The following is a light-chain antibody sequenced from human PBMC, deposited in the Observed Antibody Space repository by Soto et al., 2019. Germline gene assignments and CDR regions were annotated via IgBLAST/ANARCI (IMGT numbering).Light chain of an antibody. V-gene: IGLV1-47*01. CDR3: ASWDDSLSGYV. Sequence: QSVLTQPPSASGNPGQRLTISCSGSTSNILRNYVYWYRQLPGTAPRLLISMNDQRPSGVPDRFSGSKSGTSASLAISGLRSEHEADYYCASWDDSLSGYVFGTGTKVTVL. CDR2: MND. CDR1: TSNILRNY. J-gene: IGLJ1*01.